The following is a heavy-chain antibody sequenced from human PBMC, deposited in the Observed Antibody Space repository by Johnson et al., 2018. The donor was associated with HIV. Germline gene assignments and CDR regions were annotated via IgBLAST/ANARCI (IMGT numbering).Heavy chain of an antibody. V-gene: IGHV3-20*04. CDR3: AREYYYDSSGYNAFDI. CDR2: ISWNSGSI. D-gene: IGHD3-22*01. Sequence: VQLVESGGGVVRPGGSLRLSCAASGFTFDDYGMSWVRQAPGKGLEWVSGISWNSGSIGYADSVKGRFTISRDNAKNSLYLQMNSLRAEDTALYYCAREYYYDSSGYNAFDIWGQGTMVTVSS. CDR1: GFTFDDYG. J-gene: IGHJ3*02.